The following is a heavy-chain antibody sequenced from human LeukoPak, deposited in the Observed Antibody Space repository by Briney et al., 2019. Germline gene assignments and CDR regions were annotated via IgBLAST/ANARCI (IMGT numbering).Heavy chain of an antibody. V-gene: IGHV3-23*01. CDR3: AKETVDIVATSDY. D-gene: IGHD5-12*01. Sequence: GGSLRLSCAASGFTFSSYGMSWVRQAPGKGLEWVSAISGSCGSTYYADSVKGRFTISRDNSKNTLYLQMNCLRAEDTAVYYCAKETVDIVATSDYWGQGTLVTVSS. CDR2: ISGSCGST. J-gene: IGHJ4*02. CDR1: GFTFSSYG.